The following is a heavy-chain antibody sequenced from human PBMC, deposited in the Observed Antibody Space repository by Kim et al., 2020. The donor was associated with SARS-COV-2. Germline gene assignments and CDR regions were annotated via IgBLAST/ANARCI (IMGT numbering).Heavy chain of an antibody. CDR2: IKQDGSEK. CDR1: GFTFSSYW. V-gene: IGHV3-7*03. J-gene: IGHJ6*02. D-gene: IGHD3-16*01. CDR3: ARGRLGYYYYGMDV. Sequence: GGSLRLSCAASGFTFSSYWMSWVRQAPGKGLEWVANIKQDGSEKYYVDSVKGRFTISRDNAKNSLYLQMNSLRAEDTAVYYCARGRLGYYYYGMDVWGQGTTVTVSS.